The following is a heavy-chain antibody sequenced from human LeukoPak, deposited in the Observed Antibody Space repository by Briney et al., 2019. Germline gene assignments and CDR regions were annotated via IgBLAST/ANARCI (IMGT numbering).Heavy chain of an antibody. CDR3: ARRYYDSSGYQRLGYYYYGMDV. D-gene: IGHD3-22*01. Sequence: SETLSLTCTVFGGSISSYYWSWIRQPPGKGLEWIGYIYYSGSTNYNPSLKSRVTISVDTSKNQFSLKLSSVTAADTAVYYCARRYYDSSGYQRLGYYYYGMDVWGQGTTVTVSS. J-gene: IGHJ6*02. V-gene: IGHV4-59*01. CDR2: IYYSGST. CDR1: GGSISSYY.